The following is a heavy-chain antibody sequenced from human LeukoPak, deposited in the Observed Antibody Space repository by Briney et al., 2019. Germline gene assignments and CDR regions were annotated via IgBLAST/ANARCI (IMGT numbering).Heavy chain of an antibody. CDR3: AKDCGGDCYSYFDS. V-gene: IGHV3-23*01. CDR2: ISASGGST. J-gene: IGHJ4*02. D-gene: IGHD2-21*02. CDR1: GFTFSNFA. Sequence: GGSLRLPCAASGFTFSNFAMSWVRQAPGKGLEWVSVISASGGSTYYADSVKGRFTIPRDNPKNTLYLQMNSLRAEDTAVYYCAKDCGGDCYSYFDSWGQGTLVTVSS.